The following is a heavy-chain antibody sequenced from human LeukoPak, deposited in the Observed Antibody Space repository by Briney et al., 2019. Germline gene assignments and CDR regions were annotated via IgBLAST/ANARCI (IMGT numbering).Heavy chain of an antibody. D-gene: IGHD3-10*01. CDR2: IRNDGSDK. J-gene: IGHJ4*02. CDR3: VKSEGLWLMDVDS. V-gene: IGHV3-30*02. Sequence: GGSLRLSCAASGFTFSNYGVHWVRQAPGKGLEWVGFIRNDGSDKYYADSLKGRFTISRDNSKNTLYLQMHSLRPDDTAVYFCVKSEGLWLMDVDSWGQGTLVIVSS. CDR1: GFTFSNYG.